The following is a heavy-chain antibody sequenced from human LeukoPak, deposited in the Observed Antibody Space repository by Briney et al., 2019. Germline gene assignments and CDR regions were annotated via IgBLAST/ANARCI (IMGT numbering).Heavy chain of an antibody. Sequence: SQTLSLTCAISGDSVSSNSAAWNWIRQSPSRGLEWLGRTYYRSKWYNDYAVSVKGRITINPDTSKNQFSLQLNSVTPEDTAVYYCARDRGSGEIQLSGNFDYWGQGTLVTVSS. CDR2: TYYRSKWYN. CDR3: ARDRGSGEIQLSGNFDY. CDR1: GDSVSSNSAA. D-gene: IGHD5-18*01. V-gene: IGHV6-1*01. J-gene: IGHJ4*02.